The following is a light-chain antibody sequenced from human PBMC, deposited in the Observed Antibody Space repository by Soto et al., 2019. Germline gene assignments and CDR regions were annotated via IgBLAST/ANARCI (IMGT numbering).Light chain of an antibody. Sequence: DVVMTQSPLSLPVTLGQPASISCRSSQSLIHSDGDTYLSWFQQRPGQSPRRLIYKVSDRDSGVPDRFRGSGSGTDFTLKISRVEAEDVGIYYCMQGTHWPWTFGQGIEVEIK. V-gene: IGKV2-30*02. J-gene: IGKJ1*01. CDR1: QSLIHSDGDTY. CDR2: KVS. CDR3: MQGTHWPWT.